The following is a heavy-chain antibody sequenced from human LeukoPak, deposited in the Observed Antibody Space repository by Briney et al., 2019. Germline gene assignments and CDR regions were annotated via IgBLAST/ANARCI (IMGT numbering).Heavy chain of an antibody. J-gene: IGHJ4*02. D-gene: IGHD2-2*02. V-gene: IGHV4-4*07. CDR3: AAQECGSSDCYRPFDF. CDR2: FFTSGTA. CDR1: GDSLTTYY. Sequence: SETLSLTCTVSGDSLTTYYWNWIRQPAGKGLEWIGRFFTSGTANFNPSLKSRVSMSVDSSKKQFSLRLSSVTAADTAVYYCAAQECGSSDCYRPFDFWGQGTLVAVSS.